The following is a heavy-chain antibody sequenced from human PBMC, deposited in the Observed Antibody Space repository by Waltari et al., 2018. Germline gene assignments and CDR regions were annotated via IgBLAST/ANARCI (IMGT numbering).Heavy chain of an antibody. J-gene: IGHJ5*02. CDR2: IYYSGST. D-gene: IGHD4-17*01. V-gene: IGHV4-59*11. CDR1: GGSISSHY. Sequence: QVQLQESGPGLVKPSETLSLTCTVSGGSISSHYWSWIRQPPGKGLEWIGYIYYSGSTNYNPSLKSRVTISVDTSKNQFSLKLSSVTAADTAVYYCARGDYPGNWFDPWGQGTLVTVSS. CDR3: ARGDYPGNWFDP.